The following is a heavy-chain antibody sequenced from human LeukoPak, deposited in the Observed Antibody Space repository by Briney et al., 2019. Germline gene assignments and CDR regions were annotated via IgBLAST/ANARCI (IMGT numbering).Heavy chain of an antibody. D-gene: IGHD3-10*01. V-gene: IGHV4-39*07. J-gene: IGHJ4*02. CDR2: IYYSGST. Sequence: SVTLSLTCTVSGGSITSSSYYWGWLRQPPGKGLEWIGSIYYSGSTYYNPSLKSRVTISVDTSKNQFSLKLSSVTAADTAVYYCARHFMVRGVIHFDYWGQGTLVTVSS. CDR1: GGSITSSSYY. CDR3: ARHFMVRGVIHFDY.